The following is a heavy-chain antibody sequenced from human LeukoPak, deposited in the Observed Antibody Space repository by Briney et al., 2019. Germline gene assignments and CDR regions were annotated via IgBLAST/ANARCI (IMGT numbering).Heavy chain of an antibody. CDR3: AKDHYGSGSYPDY. CDR2: ISGGGGST. CDR1: GFTFSRVA. D-gene: IGHD3-10*01. Sequence: ESLSLSCAAPGFTFSRVAITWARQGSGKGLDWVSAISGGGGSTYYAVSVKGRFTISRDNSKNTLYLQMNSLRAEDTDVYYCAKDHYGSGSYPDYWGQGTLVTVSS. J-gene: IGHJ4*02. V-gene: IGHV3-23*01.